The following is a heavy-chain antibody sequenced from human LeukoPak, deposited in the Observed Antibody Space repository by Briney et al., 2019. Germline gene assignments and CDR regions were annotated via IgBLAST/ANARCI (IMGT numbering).Heavy chain of an antibody. D-gene: IGHD1-26*01. V-gene: IGHV4-39*01. CDR1: GGSITISSYY. J-gene: IGHJ5*01. CDR3: ARGLLYSGSFARNWFDS. CDR2: IYYSGNT. Sequence: SESLSLTCTVSGGSITISSYYWGWIRQPPGKGLEWIGSIYYSGNTYYNPSLKSRVTISVDTSKHQFSLNLSSVTAADTAIYFCARGLLYSGSFARNWFDSWGQGTLVTVSS.